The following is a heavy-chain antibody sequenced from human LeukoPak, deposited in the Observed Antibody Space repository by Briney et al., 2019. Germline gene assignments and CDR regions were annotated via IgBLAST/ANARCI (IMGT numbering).Heavy chain of an antibody. CDR1: GDSASRSDSY. J-gene: IGHJ1*01. D-gene: IGHD3-22*01. V-gene: IGHV4-39*01. CDR3: ARRRYYDGSGYLE. CDR2: IYYSGRT. Sequence: SETLSLTCSVSGDSASRSDSYWDWIRQPPGKGLEWIGTIYYSGRTYYSPSLKSRVTMSVDPSNNQFSLNLRSVTAADTALYYCARRRYYDGSGYLEWGQGTLLSVSS.